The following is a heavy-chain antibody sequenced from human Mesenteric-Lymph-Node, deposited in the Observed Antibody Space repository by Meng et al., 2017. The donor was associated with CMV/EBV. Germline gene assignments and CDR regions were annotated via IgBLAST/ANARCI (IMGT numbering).Heavy chain of an antibody. J-gene: IGHJ6*02. D-gene: IGHD3-3*01. Sequence: GSLRLSCAVYGGSFSGYYWSWIRQPPGKGLEWIGEINHSGSTNYNPSLKSRVTISVDTSKNQFSLKLSSVTAADTAVYYCARRRIFGVVIYYYYGMDVWGQGTTVTVSS. CDR3: ARRRIFGVVIYYYYGMDV. V-gene: IGHV4-34*01. CDR2: INHSGST. CDR1: GGSFSGYY.